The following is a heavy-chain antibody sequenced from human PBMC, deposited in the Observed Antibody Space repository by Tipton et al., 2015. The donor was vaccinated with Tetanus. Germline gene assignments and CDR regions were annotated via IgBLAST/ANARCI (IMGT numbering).Heavy chain of an antibody. CDR3: ARWTASGKGAFDI. D-gene: IGHD3/OR15-3a*01. CDR2: IYYTGST. Sequence: TLSLTCTVSGASSSSGDYNWAWIRQPQGLERKWIGSIYYTGSTYYNPSLKSRVTISEDTSKNQFSLKLSSVIAADTAMYYCARWTASGKGAFDIWGQGTMVTVSS. CDR1: GASSSSGDYN. J-gene: IGHJ3*02. V-gene: IGHV4-39*01.